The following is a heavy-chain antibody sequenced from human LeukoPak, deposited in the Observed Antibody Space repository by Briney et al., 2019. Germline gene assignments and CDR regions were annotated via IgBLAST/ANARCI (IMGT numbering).Heavy chain of an antibody. Sequence: PSETLSLTCSVSGGSISGRRYYWGWIRQPPGRGLEWIGSIHYDGATYCNPSLKSRVTMSVDTSKNQVSLKLRSGTAADTAVYYCARHDGDWGQGILVTVSS. CDR3: ARHDGD. CDR1: GGSISGRRYY. J-gene: IGHJ4*02. D-gene: IGHD4-17*01. V-gene: IGHV4-39*01. CDR2: IHYDGAT.